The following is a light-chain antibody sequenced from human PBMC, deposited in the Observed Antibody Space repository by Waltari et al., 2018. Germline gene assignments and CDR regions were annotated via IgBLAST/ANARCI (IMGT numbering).Light chain of an antibody. CDR2: AAT. CDR3: LQHNSYPLT. CDR1: QDINSY. V-gene: IGKV1-17*01. Sequence: DIQMTQSPSSLSASVGDTATITCRASQDINSYLNWFQQKPGKAPKLLIYAATTLQSGVPSRFSGSRSGTEFSLTISSLQPEDFASYYCLQHNSYPLTFGGGTKVEIK. J-gene: IGKJ4*01.